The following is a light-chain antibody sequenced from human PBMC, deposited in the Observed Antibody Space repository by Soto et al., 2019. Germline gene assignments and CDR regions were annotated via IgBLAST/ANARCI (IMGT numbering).Light chain of an antibody. Sequence: QAVVTQPPSVSGAPGQRVTISCTGSSSNIGAGYDVHWYQQLPGTAPKLLIYGNNNRPSGVPDRFSGSKSGTSASLAITGLQAEDEADYYCQSYDNNLSAWVFGGGTKLTVL. J-gene: IGLJ3*02. CDR1: SSNIGAGYD. CDR2: GNN. CDR3: QSYDNNLSAWV. V-gene: IGLV1-40*01.